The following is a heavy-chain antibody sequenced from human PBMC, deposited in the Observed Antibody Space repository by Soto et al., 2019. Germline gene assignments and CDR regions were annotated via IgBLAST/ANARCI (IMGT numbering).Heavy chain of an antibody. CDR2: IIPMFGTT. CDR3: SRAAIHGSSWYFWVDP. J-gene: IGHJ5*02. D-gene: IGHD6-13*01. CDR1: GGTFSRHA. Sequence: QVQLVQSGSEVKMPGSSVKVSCKTSGGTFSRHAINWVRQAPGQGLEWMGGIIPMFGTTNYAQKFKGRVTISADEATSTAYMELSSRRSEDAAVYYCSRAAIHGSSWYFWVDPWGQGTLVTVSS. V-gene: IGHV1-69*01.